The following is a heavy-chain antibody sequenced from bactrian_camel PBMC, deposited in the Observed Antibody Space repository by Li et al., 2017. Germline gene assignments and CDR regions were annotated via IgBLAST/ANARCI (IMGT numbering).Heavy chain of an antibody. CDR1: TYNAYSD. V-gene: IGHV3S53*01. D-gene: IGHD3*01. Sequence: VQLVESGGGSVQAGGSLTLSCAASTYNAYSDIGWSRQAPGNVCELVAVMSGDGSTEYTESVKGRFHISQDDAKKTVYLQMNSPQPDDAGVYYCAAEPKGSRRWVGYAWKCQGQGTQVTVS. J-gene: IGHJ4*01. CDR2: MSGDGST.